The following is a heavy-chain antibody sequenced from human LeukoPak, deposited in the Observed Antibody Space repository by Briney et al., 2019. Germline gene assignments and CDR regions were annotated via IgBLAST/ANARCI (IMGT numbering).Heavy chain of an antibody. CDR3: ARDSSDYYDSSGYRYTYYFDY. D-gene: IGHD3-22*01. J-gene: IGHJ4*02. CDR2: IIPIFGTA. Sequence: GASVKVSCKASGGTFSSYAISWVRQAPGQGLEWMGGIIPIFGTANYAQKFQGRVTITADESMSTAYMELSSLRSEDTAVYYCARDSSDYYDSSGYRYTYYFDYWGQGTLVTVSS. CDR1: GGTFSSYA. V-gene: IGHV1-69*13.